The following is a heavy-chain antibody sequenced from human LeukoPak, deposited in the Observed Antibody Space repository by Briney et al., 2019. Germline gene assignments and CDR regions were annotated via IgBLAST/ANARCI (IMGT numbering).Heavy chain of an antibody. D-gene: IGHD2-2*02. CDR2: ISYDGSNK. Sequence: PGRSLRLSCAASGFTFSSYAMHWVRQAPGKGLEWVAVISYDGSNKYYADSVKGRFTISRDNSKNTLYLQMNSLRAEDTAVYYCARDSFPLCSSTSCYRFFRWLVPIYWGQGTLVTVSS. CDR3: ARDSFPLCSSTSCYRFFRWLVPIY. J-gene: IGHJ4*02. V-gene: IGHV3-30-3*01. CDR1: GFTFSSYA.